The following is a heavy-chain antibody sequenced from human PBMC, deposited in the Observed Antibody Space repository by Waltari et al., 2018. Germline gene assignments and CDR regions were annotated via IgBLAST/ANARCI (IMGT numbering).Heavy chain of an antibody. V-gene: IGHV3-30-3*01. Sequence: QVQLVESGGGVVQPGRSLRLSCAASGFTFSSYAMHWVRQAPGKGLEWVAVISYDGSNKYYADSVKGRFTISRDNSKNTLYLQMNSLRAEDTAVYYCARDALEYSGSYYPGGYWGQGTLVTVSS. CDR3: ARDALEYSGSYYPGGY. CDR2: ISYDGSNK. CDR1: GFTFSSYA. J-gene: IGHJ4*02. D-gene: IGHD1-26*01.